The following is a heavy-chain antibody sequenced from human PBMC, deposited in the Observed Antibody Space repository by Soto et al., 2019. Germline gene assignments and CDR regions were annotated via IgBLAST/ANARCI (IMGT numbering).Heavy chain of an antibody. D-gene: IGHD2-2*02. V-gene: IGHV3-73*01. CDR3: TRRRGYCSSTSCYNFDY. CDR1: GFTFSGSA. J-gene: IGHJ4*02. CDR2: IRSKANSYAT. Sequence: PGGSLRLSCAASGFTFSGSAMHWVRQASGKGLEWVGRIRSKANSYATAYAASVKGRFTISRDDSKNTAYLQMNSLKTEDTAVYYCTRRRGYCSSTSCYNFDYWGQGTLVTVSS.